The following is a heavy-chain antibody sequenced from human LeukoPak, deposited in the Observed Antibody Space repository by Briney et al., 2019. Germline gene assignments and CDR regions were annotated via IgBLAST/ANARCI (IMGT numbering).Heavy chain of an antibody. D-gene: IGHD4-17*01. V-gene: IGHV4-34*01. CDR1: GGSFSNYY. Sequence: PSETLSLTCAVYGGSFSNYYWSWIRQPPGKGLEWIGEINHSGSTNYNPSLKSRVTISVDTSKNQFSLKLSSVTAADTAVYYCARVRGYGAQQRFFQHWGQGTLVTVSS. J-gene: IGHJ1*01. CDR2: INHSGST. CDR3: ARVRGYGAQQRFFQH.